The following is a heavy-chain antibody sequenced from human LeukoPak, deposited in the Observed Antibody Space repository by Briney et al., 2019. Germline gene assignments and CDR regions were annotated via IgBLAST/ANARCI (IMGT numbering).Heavy chain of an antibody. CDR2: IDHSGSA. J-gene: IGHJ4*02. Sequence: PSETLSLTCAVYGGSFSDYYWSWIRQPPGKGLEWIGYIDHSGSANYNPSLKSRVTISVGMSKNHFSLRLNSVTAADTAVYFCAAGQSYSYNSWGQGTLVTVSS. CDR3: AAGQSYSYNS. V-gene: IGHV4-59*01. CDR1: GGSFSDYY. D-gene: IGHD5-18*01.